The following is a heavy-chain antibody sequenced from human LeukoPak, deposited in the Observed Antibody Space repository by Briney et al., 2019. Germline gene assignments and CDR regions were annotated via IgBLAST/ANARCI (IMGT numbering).Heavy chain of an antibody. J-gene: IGHJ6*02. CDR1: GFTFSNAW. V-gene: IGHV3-11*01. Sequence: GGSLRFSCAASGFTFSNAWMSWVRQAPGKGLEWVSYISSSGSTIYYVDSVKGRFTISRDNAKNSLYLQMNSLRAEDTAVYYCARDPLDTHYYYYYGMDVWGQGTTVTVSS. CDR2: ISSSGSTI. CDR3: ARDPLDTHYYYYYGMDV.